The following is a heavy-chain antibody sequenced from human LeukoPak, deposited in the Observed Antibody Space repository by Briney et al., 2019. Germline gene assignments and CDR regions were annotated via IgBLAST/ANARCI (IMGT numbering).Heavy chain of an antibody. CDR3: ARDESHYYGSGSYYPDY. CDR2: ISPYNGNT. D-gene: IGHD3-10*01. J-gene: IGHJ4*02. CDR1: GYTFTSYG. Sequence: ASVKVSCKASGYTFTSYGISWVRQAPGQGLEWMGWISPYNGNTNYAQKLQGRVTMTTDTSTSTAYMELRSLRSDDTAVYYCARDESHYYGSGSYYPDYWGQGTLVTVSS. V-gene: IGHV1-18*01.